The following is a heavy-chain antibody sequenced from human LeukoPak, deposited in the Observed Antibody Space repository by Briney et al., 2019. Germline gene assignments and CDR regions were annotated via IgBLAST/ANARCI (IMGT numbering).Heavy chain of an antibody. J-gene: IGHJ3*02. Sequence: SETLSLTCTVSGVSISSSSYYWGWIRQPPGKGLEWIGSIYYSGSTCYNPSLKSRVTISVDTSKNQFSLKLSSVTAADTAVYYCARSDGYGLVGIWGQGTMVTVSS. V-gene: IGHV4-39*07. CDR3: ARSDGYGLVGI. CDR1: GVSISSSSYY. CDR2: IYYSGST. D-gene: IGHD3-10*01.